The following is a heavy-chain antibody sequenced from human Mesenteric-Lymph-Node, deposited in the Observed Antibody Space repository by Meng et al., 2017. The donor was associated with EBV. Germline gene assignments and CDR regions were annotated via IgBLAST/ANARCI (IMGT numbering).Heavy chain of an antibody. J-gene: IGHJ4*02. Sequence: EGEVVGSGGALIQPGASRRLSCTASGFTVSSNYVSWVRQAPGKGLEWVSIIYNSGNTNYADSVKGRFTISRDNSKNTVFLQMNSLRAEDTAAYYCARSVVVPAATDYFDYWGQGTLVTVSS. CDR3: ARSVVVPAATDYFDY. CDR1: GFTVSSNY. V-gene: IGHV3-53*01. D-gene: IGHD2-2*01. CDR2: IYNSGNT.